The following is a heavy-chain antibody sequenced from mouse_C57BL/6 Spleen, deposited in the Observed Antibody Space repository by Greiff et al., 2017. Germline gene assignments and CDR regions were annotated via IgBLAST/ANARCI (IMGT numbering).Heavy chain of an antibody. CDR3: APNLYVSAY. CDR1: GYSFTDYN. V-gene: IGHV1-39*01. CDR2: INPNFDNT. J-gene: IGHJ3*01. Sequence: VQLQQSGPELVKPGASVKISCKASGYSFTDYNMNWVKQSHGKSLEWIGVINPNFDNTSYNQKFKGKATLTVEQSSSTDYMQLNSLTSEDSAVXYCAPNLYVSAYWGQGTLVTVSA. D-gene: IGHD2-14*01.